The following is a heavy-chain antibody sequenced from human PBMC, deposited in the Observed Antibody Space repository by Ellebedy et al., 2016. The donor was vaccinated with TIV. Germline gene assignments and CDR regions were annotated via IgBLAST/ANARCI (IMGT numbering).Heavy chain of an antibody. V-gene: IGHV3-7*03. J-gene: IGHJ5*01. Sequence: GESLKISCATSGFTFTSYWMSWVRQAPGKGLEWVATIEKDGSDKYYADSVKGRFTISRDNGKNLLFLELNSLRDEDTAFYYCAKDGKSADDSWGQGTLVTVSS. CDR1: GFTFTSYW. CDR3: AKDGKSADDS. CDR2: IEKDGSDK.